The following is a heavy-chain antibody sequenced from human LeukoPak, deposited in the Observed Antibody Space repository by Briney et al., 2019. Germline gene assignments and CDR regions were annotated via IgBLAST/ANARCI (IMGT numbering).Heavy chain of an antibody. CDR2: ISYDGSNK. Sequence: GGSLRLSCAASGFTFSSYGIHWVRQAPGKGLEWVAVISYDGSNKYYADSVKGRFTISRDNSKNTLYLQMNSLRAEDTAVYYCAKHQESPRSSSPDYWGQGTLVTVSS. D-gene: IGHD2-2*01. CDR3: AKHQESPRSSSPDY. CDR1: GFTFSSYG. V-gene: IGHV3-30*18. J-gene: IGHJ4*02.